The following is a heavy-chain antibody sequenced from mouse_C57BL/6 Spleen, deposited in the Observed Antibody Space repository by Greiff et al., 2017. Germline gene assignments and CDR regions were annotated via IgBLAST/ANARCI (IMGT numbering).Heavy chain of an antibody. Sequence: EVQLVESGGGLVQPKGSLKLSCAASGFSFNTYAMNWVRQAPGKGLEWVARIRSKSNNYATYYADSVKDRFTISRDDSASMLYLQMNNLKTEDTAMYYCVRHLYDGFYYAMDYWGQGTSVTVSS. J-gene: IGHJ4*01. CDR2: IRSKSNNYAT. D-gene: IGHD2-3*01. CDR3: VRHLYDGFYYAMDY. V-gene: IGHV10-1*01. CDR1: GFSFNTYA.